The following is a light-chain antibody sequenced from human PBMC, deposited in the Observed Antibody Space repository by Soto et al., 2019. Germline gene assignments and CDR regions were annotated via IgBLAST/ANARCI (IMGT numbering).Light chain of an antibody. Sequence: EIVMTQSPATLSLSPGERATLSCRASQSVSSSYLSWYQQKPGQAPRLRIYGASTRATGIPARFSGSGSGTDFTLTISSLQPEDFAVYYCQQDYHLPHTFGQGTKLEIK. CDR1: QSVSSSY. CDR2: GAS. J-gene: IGKJ2*01. CDR3: QQDYHLPHT. V-gene: IGKV3D-7*01.